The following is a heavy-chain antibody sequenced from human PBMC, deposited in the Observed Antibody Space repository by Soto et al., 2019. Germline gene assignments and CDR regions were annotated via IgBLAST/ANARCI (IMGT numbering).Heavy chain of an antibody. J-gene: IGHJ3*01. CDR2: ISWDGSIT. CDR3: ARTLTYYYVYHALDF. CDR1: GFAFGEYT. Sequence: PGESLRLSCEASGFAFGEYTMHWVRPAPGKGLEWVSLISWDGSITYYTESAKGRFTISRDISKNSLYLQMNGLTIEDTALYLCARTLTYYYVYHALDFWGQGTMVTVSS. V-gene: IGHV3-43*01. D-gene: IGHD3-10*02.